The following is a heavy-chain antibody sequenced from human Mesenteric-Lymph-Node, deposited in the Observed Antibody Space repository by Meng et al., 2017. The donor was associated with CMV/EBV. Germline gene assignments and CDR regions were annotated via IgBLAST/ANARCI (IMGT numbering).Heavy chain of an antibody. D-gene: IGHD3-3*01. CDR2: VRHSGSN. V-gene: IGHV4-34*01. Sequence: GYFSSYCWNWSRRPPGKGLEWNGRVRHSGSNNYNPSLKSQVTRSVDTSKNQFYLKLSSVTAADTAVYYCARAKVVLRFLEGRGWFDPWGQGTLVTVSS. J-gene: IGHJ5*02. CDR1: GYFSSYC. CDR3: ARAKVVLRFLEGRGWFDP.